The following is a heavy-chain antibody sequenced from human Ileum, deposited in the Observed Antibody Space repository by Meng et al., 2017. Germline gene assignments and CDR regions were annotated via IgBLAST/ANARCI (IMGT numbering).Heavy chain of an antibody. V-gene: IGHV1-2*06. CDR3: AREDYYGSGSYYLWFDP. Sequence: ASVKVSCKASGYTFTGYYMHWVRQAPGQGLEWMGRINPNSGGTNYAQKFQGRVTMTRDTSISTAYMELSRLRSDDTAVYYCAREDYYGSGSYYLWFDPWGQGTLVTVSS. CDR1: GYTFTGYY. J-gene: IGHJ5*02. D-gene: IGHD3-10*01. CDR2: INPNSGGT.